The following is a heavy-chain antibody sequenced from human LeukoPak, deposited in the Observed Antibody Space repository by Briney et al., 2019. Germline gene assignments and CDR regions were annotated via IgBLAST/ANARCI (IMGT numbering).Heavy chain of an antibody. V-gene: IGHV4-59*08. Sequence: TETLSLTCTVSGGSISSYYWSWIRQPPGKGPEWIGYIYYSGSTNYNPSLKSRVTISVDTSKNQFSLKLSSVTAADTAVYYCARHAFGIVGATEGFDYWGQGTLVTVSS. CDR3: ARHAFGIVGATEGFDY. CDR2: IYYSGST. CDR1: GGSISSYY. D-gene: IGHD1-26*01. J-gene: IGHJ4*02.